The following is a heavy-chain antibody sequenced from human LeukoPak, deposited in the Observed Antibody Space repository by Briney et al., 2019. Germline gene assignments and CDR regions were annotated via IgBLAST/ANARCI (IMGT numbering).Heavy chain of an antibody. J-gene: IGHJ3*02. CDR3: SRVVQGPLDAFDI. CDR2: IDWDDAK. V-gene: IGHV2-70*11. Sequence: SGPTLVNPTQTLTLTCMFSGFSLSTSGVCVSWIRQPPGKALEWLARIDWDDAKYYTTSLKTRLTISKDTSKNQVVLTMTNMDPVDTATYYCSRVVQGPLDAFDIWGQGTMVTVSS. D-gene: IGHD3-16*02. CDR1: GFSLSTSGVC.